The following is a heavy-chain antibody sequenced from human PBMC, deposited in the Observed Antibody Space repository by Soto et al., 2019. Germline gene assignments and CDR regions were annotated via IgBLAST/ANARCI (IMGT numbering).Heavy chain of an antibody. CDR3: ATEPYYDDRSGYDT. CDR2: IKSNIDGGTT. D-gene: IGHD3-22*01. V-gene: IGHV3-15*07. J-gene: IGHJ4*02. CDR1: GFSFSDAH. Sequence: EVQLVESGGDLVKPGGSLRLSCAASGFSFSDAHMNWVRQAPGKGLEWVGRIKSNIDGGTTDYAAPVKGRFTISRDDSKNTLYLQMNSLKTEDTGIYYCATEPYYDDRSGYDTWGQGTLVTVSS.